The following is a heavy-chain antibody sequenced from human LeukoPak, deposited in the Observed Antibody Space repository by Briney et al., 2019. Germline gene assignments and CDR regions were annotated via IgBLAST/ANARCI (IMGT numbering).Heavy chain of an antibody. Sequence: PGGSLRLSCAASGFTFSSYWMSWVRQAPGKGLEWVANIKQDGSEKYYVDSVKGRFTISRDNAKKALYLQMNSLRAEDTAVYYCARDRTGDYFDYWGQGTLVTVSS. V-gene: IGHV3-7*01. CDR3: ARDRTGDYFDY. CDR1: GFTFSSYW. J-gene: IGHJ4*02. CDR2: IKQDGSEK. D-gene: IGHD1-14*01.